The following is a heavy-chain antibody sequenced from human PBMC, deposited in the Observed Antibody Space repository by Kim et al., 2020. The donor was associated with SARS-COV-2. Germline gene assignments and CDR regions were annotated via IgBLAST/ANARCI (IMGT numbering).Heavy chain of an antibody. D-gene: IGHD4-17*01. CDR3: TRDNPTVADFDA. Sequence: YADSVEGRFSIIRDNATNSLFLQMNSVRAEDTAVYYCTRDNPTVADFDAWGQGTLVTISA. V-gene: IGHV3-48*03. J-gene: IGHJ4*01.